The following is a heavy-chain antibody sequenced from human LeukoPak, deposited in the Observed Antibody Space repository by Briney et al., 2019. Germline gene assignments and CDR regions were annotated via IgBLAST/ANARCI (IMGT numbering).Heavy chain of an antibody. CDR3: ARGRYLTTGGGAAAGFLDY. D-gene: IGHD6-13*01. Sequence: SETLSLTCTISGASIDSYYWSWIRQPPGKGLEWIGYIYYSGTTNYNPSLKRRVTISVDTSQNQFSVRLSSVTAADTAVYYCARGRYLTTGGGAAAGFLDYWGQGTLVTVSS. J-gene: IGHJ4*02. CDR1: GASIDSYY. V-gene: IGHV4-59*12. CDR2: IYYSGTT.